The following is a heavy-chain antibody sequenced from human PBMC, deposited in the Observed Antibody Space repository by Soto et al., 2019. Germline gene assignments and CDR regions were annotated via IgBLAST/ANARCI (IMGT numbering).Heavy chain of an antibody. CDR2: MNPNSGNT. D-gene: IGHD3-10*01. CDR3: ARAFPLLILWFGESDNWFDP. Sequence: ASVKVSCKASGYTFTSYDINWVRQATGQGLEWMGWMNPNSGNTGYAQKFQGRVTMTRNTSISTAYMELSSLRSEDTAVYYCARAFPLLILWFGESDNWFDPWGQGTLVTVSS. CDR1: GYTFTSYD. V-gene: IGHV1-8*01. J-gene: IGHJ5*02.